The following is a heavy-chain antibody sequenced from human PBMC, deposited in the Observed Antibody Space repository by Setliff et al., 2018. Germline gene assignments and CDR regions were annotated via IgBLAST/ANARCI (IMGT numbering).Heavy chain of an antibody. J-gene: IGHJ1*01. V-gene: IGHV3-30*02. CDR1: GFTFRGFA. CDR3: VRDSSADYYDNDYFRY. D-gene: IGHD2-21*02. Sequence: PGGSLRLSCAASGFTFRGFAMHWVRQAPGKGLEWVAFIRHDESDIYYTNSAKGRLTVARDNSKNTLYLQMNILRPEDTALYYCVRDSSADYYDNDYFRYWGQGALVTVSS. CDR2: IRHDESDI.